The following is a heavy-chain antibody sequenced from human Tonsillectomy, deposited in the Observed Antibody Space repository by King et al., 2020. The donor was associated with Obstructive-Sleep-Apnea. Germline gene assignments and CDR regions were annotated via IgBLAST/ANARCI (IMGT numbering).Heavy chain of an antibody. D-gene: IGHD1-26*01. J-gene: IGHJ4*02. CDR1: GFSLSTSGVG. CDR3: AHVQWYSGSYFEFFDY. V-gene: IGHV2-5*02. CDR2: IYWDDDE. Sequence: ITLKESGPTLVKPTQTLTLTCTFSGFSLSTSGVGVGWIRQPPGKALEWLALIYWDDDERYSPSLKSRLTITKDTSNNQVVLRMTSMDPVDTATYYWAHVQWYSGSYFEFFDYWGQGTLVTVSS.